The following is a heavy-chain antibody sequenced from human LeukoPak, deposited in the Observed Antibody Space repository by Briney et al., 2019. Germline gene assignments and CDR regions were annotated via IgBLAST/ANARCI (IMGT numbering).Heavy chain of an antibody. CDR2: IYHSGIT. Sequence: SETLSLTCIVSGYSISSGYYWGWIRQPPGKGLEWIGNIYHSGITYYNLYNPSLKSRVIISVDTSKNHFSLKLSSVTAADTAVYFCATLLSSSYYFDYWGQGTLVAVSS. D-gene: IGHD3-10*02. CDR1: GYSISSGYY. J-gene: IGHJ4*02. CDR3: ATLLSSSYYFDY. V-gene: IGHV4-38-2*02.